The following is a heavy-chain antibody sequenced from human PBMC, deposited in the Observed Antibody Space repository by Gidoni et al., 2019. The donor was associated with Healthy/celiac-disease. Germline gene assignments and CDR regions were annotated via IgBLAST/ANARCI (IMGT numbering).Heavy chain of an antibody. D-gene: IGHD2-15*01. V-gene: IGHV3-30*03. CDR3: ASDIVVVAAIGASDY. J-gene: IGHJ4*02. CDR2: ISYDGSNK. CDR1: GFTFSSYG. Sequence: QVQLVESGGGVVQPGRSLRLSCAASGFTFSSYGMHWVRQAPGKGLEWVAVISYDGSNKYYADSVKGRFTISRDNSKNTLYLQMNSLRAEDTAVYYCASDIVVVAAIGASDYWGQGTLVTVSS.